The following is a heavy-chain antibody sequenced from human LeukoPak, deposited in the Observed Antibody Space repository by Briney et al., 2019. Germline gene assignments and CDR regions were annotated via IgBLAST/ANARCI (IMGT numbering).Heavy chain of an antibody. Sequence: GRSLRLSCAASGFTFSTYAMHWVRQAPGKGLEWVAVISYDGSNKYYADSVKGRFTISRDNSKNTLYLQMNSLRAEDTGLYYCARSGYSSGWYEDNWGQGTLVTVSS. CDR2: ISYDGSNK. CDR1: GFTFSTYA. V-gene: IGHV3-30-3*01. D-gene: IGHD6-19*01. CDR3: ARSGYSSGWYEDN. J-gene: IGHJ4*02.